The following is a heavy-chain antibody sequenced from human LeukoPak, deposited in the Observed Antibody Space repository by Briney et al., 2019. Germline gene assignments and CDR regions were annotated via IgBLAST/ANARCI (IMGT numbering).Heavy chain of an antibody. CDR2: INPNSGGT. J-gene: IGHJ4*02. CDR3: ATVNPVLRYFDWLLGPFFDY. V-gene: IGHV1-2*02. CDR1: GYTFTYYY. D-gene: IGHD3-9*01. Sequence: ASVKVSCKASGYTFTYYYMHWVRQAPGQGLEWMGWINPNSGGTNYAQKFQGRVTMTRDTSFSTAYMELSRLRSDDTAVYYCATVNPVLRYFDWLLGPFFDYWGQGTLVTVSS.